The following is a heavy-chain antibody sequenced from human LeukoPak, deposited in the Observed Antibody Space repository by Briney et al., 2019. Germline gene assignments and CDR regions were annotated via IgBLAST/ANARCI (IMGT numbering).Heavy chain of an antibody. D-gene: IGHD4-11*01. Sequence: QSGGSLRLSCTASRFTFGDYAMSWFRQAPGKGLEWVGFIRSKAYGGTTEYAASVTGRFTISRDDSKSIAYLQMNSLKTEDTAVYYCTRVSMTTVTTDYYYGMDVWGQGTTVTVSS. V-gene: IGHV3-49*03. CDR2: IRSKAYGGTT. CDR3: TRVSMTTVTTDYYYGMDV. J-gene: IGHJ6*02. CDR1: RFTFGDYA.